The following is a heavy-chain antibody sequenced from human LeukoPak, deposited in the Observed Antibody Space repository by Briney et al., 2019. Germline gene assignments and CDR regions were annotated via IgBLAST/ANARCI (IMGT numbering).Heavy chain of an antibody. V-gene: IGHV3-30-3*01. Sequence: PGGSLRLSCAASGFTFSSYAMHWVRQAPGKGLEWVAVISYDGSNKYYADSVKGRFTISRDNSKNTLYLQMNSLRAEDTAVYYCAKEGGIVCGWLRCGFWYWGQGTLVTVSS. J-gene: IGHJ4*02. CDR2: ISYDGSNK. CDR3: AKEGGIVCGWLRCGFWY. CDR1: GFTFSSYA. D-gene: IGHD5-12*01.